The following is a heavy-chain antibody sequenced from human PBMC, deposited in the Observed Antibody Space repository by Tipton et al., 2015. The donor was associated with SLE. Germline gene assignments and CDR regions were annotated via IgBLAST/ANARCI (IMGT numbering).Heavy chain of an antibody. V-gene: IGHV4-39*07. CDR2: IYYSGSS. D-gene: IGHD7-27*01. Sequence: TLSLTCTVSGGSISSSSYYWGWIRQPPGKGLEWIGRIYYSGSSYYNPSLKSRVTISVDTSKNQFSLKLSSVTAADTAVYYCARDPNGGSGSFDYCGLGALVTVSS. CDR1: GGSISSSSYY. CDR3: ARDPNGGSGSFDY. J-gene: IGHJ4*02.